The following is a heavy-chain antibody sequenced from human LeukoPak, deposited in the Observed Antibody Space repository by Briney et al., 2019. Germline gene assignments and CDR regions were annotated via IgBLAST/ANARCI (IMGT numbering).Heavy chain of an antibody. Sequence: SETLSLTCTVSGGSISSGGYYWSWIRQHPGKGLEWIGYIYYSGSTYYKPSLKSRVTISVDTSKNQFSLKLSSVTAAGTALYYCAASYPEYSSSSYYYYVMDVWGQGTTVTVSS. CDR3: AASYPEYSSSSYYYYVMDV. V-gene: IGHV4-31*03. CDR2: IYYSGST. CDR1: GGSISSGGYY. D-gene: IGHD6-6*01. J-gene: IGHJ6*02.